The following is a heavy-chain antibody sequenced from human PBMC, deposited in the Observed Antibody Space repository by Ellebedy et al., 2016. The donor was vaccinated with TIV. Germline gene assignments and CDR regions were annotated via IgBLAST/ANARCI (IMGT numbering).Heavy chain of an antibody. Sequence: AASVKVSCKASGYTFTSYAMHWVRQAPGQRLEWMGWINAGNGNTKYSQKFQGRVTITRDTSTSTAYMELRSLRSDDTAVYYCARDRIVGPRKLIDYWGQGTLVTVSS. J-gene: IGHJ4*02. CDR2: INAGNGNT. CDR3: ARDRIVGPRKLIDY. V-gene: IGHV1-3*01. CDR1: GYTFTSYA. D-gene: IGHD1-26*01.